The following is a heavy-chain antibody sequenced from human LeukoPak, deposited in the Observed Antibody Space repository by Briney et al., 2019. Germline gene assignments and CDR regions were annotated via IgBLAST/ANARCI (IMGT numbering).Heavy chain of an antibody. Sequence: GGSLRLSCASSGFTFNTYGMSWVRQTPGKGLEWVSSISGSGGDTYYADSVRGRFTISRDNSKNTLYLQMNSLRAEDTAVYYCAKDLTGYFDYWGQGTLVTVSS. J-gene: IGHJ4*02. CDR3: AKDLTGYFDY. CDR2: ISGSGGDT. CDR1: GFTFNTYG. V-gene: IGHV3-23*01.